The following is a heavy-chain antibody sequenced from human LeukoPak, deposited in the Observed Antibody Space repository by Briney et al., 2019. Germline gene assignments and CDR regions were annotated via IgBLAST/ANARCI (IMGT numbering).Heavy chain of an antibody. CDR2: ITGSGGFT. CDR3: VRSLDY. J-gene: IGHJ4*02. CDR1: GFPFSTYA. Sequence: GGSLRLSCTASGFPFSTYAMNWVRQAPGKGLEWVSVITGSGGFTQYADSVKGRFTISRDNSKNTVYLQMNSLRVEDTALYYCVRSLDYWGQGTLVTVSS. V-gene: IGHV3-23*01.